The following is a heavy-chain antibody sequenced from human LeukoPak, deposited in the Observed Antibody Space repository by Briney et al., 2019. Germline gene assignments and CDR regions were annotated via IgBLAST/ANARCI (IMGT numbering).Heavy chain of an antibody. CDR1: GGSISSHY. CDR3: ARARRYSSSWYDY. Sequence: PSQTLSLTCTVSGGSISSHYWSWIRQPPGKGLEWIGYIYYSGSTNYNPSLKSRVTISVDTTKNQFSLKLSSVTAADTAVYYCARARRYSSSWYDYWGQGTLVTVSS. V-gene: IGHV4-59*11. D-gene: IGHD6-13*01. J-gene: IGHJ4*02. CDR2: IYYSGST.